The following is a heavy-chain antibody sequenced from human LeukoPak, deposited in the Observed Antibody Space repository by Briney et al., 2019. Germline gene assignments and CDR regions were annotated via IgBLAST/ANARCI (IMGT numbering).Heavy chain of an antibody. J-gene: IGHJ4*02. CDR3: ARDLFSSSWYGPYYFDY. CDR1: GYTFTLYY. D-gene: IGHD6-13*01. CDR2: INPSGGTA. V-gene: IGHV1-46*01. Sequence: ASVKVPCKASGYTFTLYYMHWVRQAPAQGLEWMGIINPSGGTANYAQKFQGRVTVTRDTSTSTVYMELSSLRSEDTAVYYCARDLFSSSWYGPYYFDYWGQGTLVTVSS.